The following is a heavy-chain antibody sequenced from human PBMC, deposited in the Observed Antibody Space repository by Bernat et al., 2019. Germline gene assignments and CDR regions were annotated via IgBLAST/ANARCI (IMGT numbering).Heavy chain of an antibody. Sequence: QVQLQESGPGLVKPSQTLSLTCTVSGGSISSGSYYWSWIRQPAGKGPEWIGRTYTSGSTNYNPPLKSRVTISVDTSKNHFTLKLSSVTAADTAVYYCASGVSYYYGSGSYYYYGMDVWGQGTTVTVSS. V-gene: IGHV4-61*02. CDR1: GGSISSGSYY. CDR2: TYTSGST. J-gene: IGHJ6*02. D-gene: IGHD3-10*01. CDR3: ASGVSYYYGSGSYYYYGMDV.